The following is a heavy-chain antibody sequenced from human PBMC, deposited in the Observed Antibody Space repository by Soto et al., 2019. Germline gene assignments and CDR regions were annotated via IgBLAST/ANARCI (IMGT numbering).Heavy chain of an antibody. J-gene: IGHJ6*02. CDR3: ARAPLIAALPLVGNYYYGMDV. V-gene: IGHV1-3*01. CDR1: GYTFTSYA. Sequence: ASVKVSCKASGYTFTSYAMHWVRQAPGQRLEWMGWINAGNGNTKYSQKFQGRVTITRDTSASTAYMELSSLRSEDTAVYYCARAPLIAALPLVGNYYYGMDVWGQGTTVTVSS. CDR2: INAGNGNT. D-gene: IGHD6-6*01.